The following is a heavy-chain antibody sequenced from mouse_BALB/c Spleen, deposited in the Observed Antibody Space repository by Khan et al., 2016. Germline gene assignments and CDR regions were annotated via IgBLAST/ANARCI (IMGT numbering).Heavy chain of an antibody. D-gene: IGHD1-1*01. CDR3: ARSEYGDKDAMDY. Sequence: EVQLQESGPGLVKPSQSLSLTCTVTGYSITSDYAWNWIRQFPGNRLEWMGYISYSGSTSYNPSLKSRISITRDTSKNQFFLQLNSVTSEDTATYDGARSEYGDKDAMDYWGQGTSVTVSS. CDR1: GYSITSDYA. CDR2: ISYSGST. V-gene: IGHV3-2*02. J-gene: IGHJ4*01.